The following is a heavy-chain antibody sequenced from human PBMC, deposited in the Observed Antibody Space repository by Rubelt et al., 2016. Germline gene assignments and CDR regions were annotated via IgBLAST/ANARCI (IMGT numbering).Heavy chain of an antibody. CDR2: TYYRSKWYN. D-gene: IGHD6-6*01. V-gene: IGHV6-1*01. CDR3: AREYSSSSSVFDY. J-gene: IGHJ4*02. CDR1: GDSVSSNSGA. Sequence: GQLQQSGPGLVKPSQTLSLTCAISGDSVSSNSGAWNWIRQSPSRGLEWLGRTYYRSKWYNDYAVSVKSRITINPDTFKNQISLQLKSVTPEDTAVYYCAREYSSSSSVFDYWGQGTLVTVSS.